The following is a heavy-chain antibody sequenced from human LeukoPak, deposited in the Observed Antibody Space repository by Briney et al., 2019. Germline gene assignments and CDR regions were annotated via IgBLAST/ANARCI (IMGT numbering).Heavy chain of an antibody. CDR3: VRGKRPFDS. V-gene: IGHV3-11*01. Sequence: GGSLRLSCAASGFNFSDYYMSWIRQAPGGGLEWVSYTSNRAYSTYYAVSVKGRFTISRDNAKNSLYLQMNSLRVEDTAVYYCVRGKRPFDSWGQGTLVTVSS. J-gene: IGHJ4*02. CDR2: TSNRAYST. CDR1: GFNFSDYY.